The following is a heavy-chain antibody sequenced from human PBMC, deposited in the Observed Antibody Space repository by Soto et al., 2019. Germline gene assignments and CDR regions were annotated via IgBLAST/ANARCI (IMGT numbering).Heavy chain of an antibody. Sequence: SETLSLTCAVYGGSFSGYYWSWIRQPPGKGLEWIGEINHSGSTNYNPSLKSRVTISVDTSKNQFSLKLSSVTAADTAVYYCARLRNVLLWFGGTTGWFDPWGRGTLVTVSS. V-gene: IGHV4-34*01. J-gene: IGHJ5*02. CDR3: ARLRNVLLWFGGTTGWFDP. D-gene: IGHD3-10*01. CDR1: GGSFSGYY. CDR2: INHSGST.